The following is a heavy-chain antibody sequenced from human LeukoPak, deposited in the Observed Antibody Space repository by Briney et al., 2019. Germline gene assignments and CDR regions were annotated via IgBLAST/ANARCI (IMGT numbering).Heavy chain of an antibody. Sequence: ASVEVSCKASGYTFTGYYMHWVRQAPGQGLEWMGWINPNSGGTNYAQKFQGRVTMTRDTSISTAYMELSRLRSDDTAVYYCARTYYDFWSGYSGRDWFDPWGQGTLVTVSS. V-gene: IGHV1-2*02. D-gene: IGHD3-3*01. CDR1: GYTFTGYY. J-gene: IGHJ5*02. CDR2: INPNSGGT. CDR3: ARTYYDFWSGYSGRDWFDP.